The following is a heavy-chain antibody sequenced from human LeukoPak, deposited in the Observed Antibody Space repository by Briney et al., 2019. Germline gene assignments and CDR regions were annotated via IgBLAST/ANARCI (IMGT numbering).Heavy chain of an antibody. V-gene: IGHV1-2*02. Sequence: ASVKDSCKASGYTFTAYYMHWVRQAPGQGLEWMGWINPNTGDTNYAQKFQGRVTMTRDTTISTAYLELSRLTSDDTAVYYCASYPRYVSTPPFDYWGQGTLVTVSS. CDR2: INPNTGDT. CDR3: ASYPRYVSTPPFDY. CDR1: GYTFTAYY. D-gene: IGHD2-15*01. J-gene: IGHJ4*02.